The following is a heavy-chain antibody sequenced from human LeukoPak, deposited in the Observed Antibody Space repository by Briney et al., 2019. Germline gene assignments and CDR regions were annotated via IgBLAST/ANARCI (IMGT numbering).Heavy chain of an antibody. J-gene: IGHJ4*02. CDR3: AIRVGATRGEGYYFDY. CDR2: ISAYNGNT. Sequence: VASVKVSCKATGYTFTSYGISWVRQAPGQGLECMGWISAYNGNTNYAQKLQGRVTMTTDTSTSTAYMELRSLRSGDTAVYYCAIRVGATRGEGYYFDYWGQGTLVTVSS. CDR1: GYTFTSYG. V-gene: IGHV1-18*01. D-gene: IGHD1-26*01.